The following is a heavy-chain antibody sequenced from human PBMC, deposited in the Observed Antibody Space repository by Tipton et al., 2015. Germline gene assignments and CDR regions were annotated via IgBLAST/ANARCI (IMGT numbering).Heavy chain of an antibody. CDR3: ARELRRFLEWYRESRFWYFDL. D-gene: IGHD3-3*01. Sequence: SLRLSCAASGFTFSSYWMHWVRQAPGNGLVWVSHIISDGSSTNYADSVKGRFTISRDNAKNTLYLQMNSLRAEDTAVYYCARELRRFLEWYRESRFWYFDLWGRGSLVTVSA. V-gene: IGHV3-74*01. CDR2: IISDGSST. CDR1: GFTFSSYW. J-gene: IGHJ2*01.